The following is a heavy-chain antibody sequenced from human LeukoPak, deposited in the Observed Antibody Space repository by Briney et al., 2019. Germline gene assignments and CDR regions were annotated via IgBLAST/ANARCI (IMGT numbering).Heavy chain of an antibody. CDR3: ARDISRDGYNYDY. V-gene: IGHV3-7*01. CDR2: IKPDGSER. J-gene: IGHJ4*02. CDR1: GFPFTTYW. Sequence: QAGGSLRLSCAASGFPFTTYWMSWVRQAPGKGLEWLANIKPDGSERYYVDSVKGRFTISRDNAKNSLYLQMNSLRAEDTAVYYCARDISRDGYNYDYWGQGTLVTVSS. D-gene: IGHD5-24*01.